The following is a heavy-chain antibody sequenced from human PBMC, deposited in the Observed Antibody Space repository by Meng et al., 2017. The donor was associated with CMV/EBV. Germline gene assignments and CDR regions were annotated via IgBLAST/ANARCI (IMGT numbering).Heavy chain of an antibody. V-gene: IGHV3-9*03. J-gene: IGHJ4*02. D-gene: IGHD4-17*01. CDR3: ARATTASY. CDR1: GFTFDDYA. Sequence: SLKISCAASGFTFDDYAMHWVRQAPGKGLEWVSGISWNSGSIGYADSVKGRFTISRDNAKNSLYLQMNSLRAEDMAVYYCARATTASYWGQGTLVTVSS. CDR2: ISWNSGSI.